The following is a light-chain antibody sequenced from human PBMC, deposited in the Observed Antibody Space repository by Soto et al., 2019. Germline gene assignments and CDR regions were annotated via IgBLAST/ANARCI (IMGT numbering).Light chain of an antibody. V-gene: IGLV6-57*04. Sequence: NFMLTQRHSVSESPGKTVTLSCTRSSGSIASNYVQWYQQRPGSAPTTVIYEDNQRPSGVPDRFSGSIDSSSNSASLTISGLKTEDEADYYCQSYDSSNHGVFGGGTKLTVL. CDR3: QSYDSSNHGV. CDR1: SGSIASNY. CDR2: EDN. J-gene: IGLJ2*01.